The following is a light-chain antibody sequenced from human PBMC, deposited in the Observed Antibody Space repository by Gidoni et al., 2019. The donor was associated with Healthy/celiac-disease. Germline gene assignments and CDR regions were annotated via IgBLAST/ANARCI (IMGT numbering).Light chain of an antibody. CDR3: CSYAGSSTVV. V-gene: IGLV2-23*02. CDR1: SSYVGSYNL. J-gene: IGLJ2*01. CDR2: EVS. Sequence: QSALTQPASVSGSPGQSITISCTGTSSYVGSYNLVSWYQQHPGKAPKLMIYEVSKRPSGVSNRFSGSKSGNTASRTISGLQAEDEADYYCCSYAGSSTVVFGGGTKLTVL.